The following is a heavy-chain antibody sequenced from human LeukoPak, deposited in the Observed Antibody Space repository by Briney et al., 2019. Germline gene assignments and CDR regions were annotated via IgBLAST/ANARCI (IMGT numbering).Heavy chain of an antibody. V-gene: IGHV3-48*02. J-gene: IGHJ4*02. CDR2: ISSSSSLR. D-gene: IGHD3-10*01. CDR1: GFTLSRYG. Sequence: QPGGSLRLSCAASGFTLSRYGMNWVRQAPGKGLEWVSYISSSSSLRDYAESVKGRFTISRDNAKNSLYLQMNSLRDEDTAVYFCARSSLDYWGQGTLVTVSS. CDR3: ARSSLDY.